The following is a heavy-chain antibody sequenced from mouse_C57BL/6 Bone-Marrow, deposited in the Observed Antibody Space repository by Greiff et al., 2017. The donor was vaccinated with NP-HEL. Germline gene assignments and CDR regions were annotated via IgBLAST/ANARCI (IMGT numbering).Heavy chain of an antibody. CDR3: VRPFRLLLRNYAMDY. Sequence: EVHLVESGGGLVQPKGSLKLSCAASGFSFNTYAMNWVRQAPGKGLEWVARIRSKSNNYATYYADSVKDRFTISRDDSESMLYRQRNNLKTEDTAMYYCVRPFRLLLRNYAMDYWGQGTSVTVSS. J-gene: IGHJ4*01. CDR1: GFSFNTYA. D-gene: IGHD1-1*01. CDR2: IRSKSNNYAT. V-gene: IGHV10-1*01.